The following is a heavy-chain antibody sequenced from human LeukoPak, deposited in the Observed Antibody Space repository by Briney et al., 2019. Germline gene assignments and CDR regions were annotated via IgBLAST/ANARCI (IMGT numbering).Heavy chain of an antibody. Sequence: SETLSLTCAVYGGSFSGYYWSWIRQPPGKGLEWIGEINHSGSTNYNPSLKSRVTISVDTSKNQFSLKLSSVTAADTAVYYCARGNSRRVATMLYYYYYGMDVWGQGTTVTVSS. CDR1: GGSFSGYY. CDR2: INHSGST. J-gene: IGHJ6*02. V-gene: IGHV4-34*01. D-gene: IGHD5-12*01. CDR3: ARGNSRRVATMLYYYYYGMDV.